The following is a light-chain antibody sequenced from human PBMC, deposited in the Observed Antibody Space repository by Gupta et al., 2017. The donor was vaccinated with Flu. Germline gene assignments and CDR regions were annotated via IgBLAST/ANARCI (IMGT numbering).Light chain of an antibody. CDR1: QSVSAY. CDR3: QHRVNWPT. J-gene: IGKJ1*01. Sequence: IVFTQSPATLSLSPGERATLSCRASQSVSAYLDWYQQKPGQPPRLLIYDTSNRATGIPARCSGSGSGTDFTLTISSLEPEDFAIYYCQHRVNWPTFGQGTKVEFK. CDR2: DTS. V-gene: IGKV3-11*01.